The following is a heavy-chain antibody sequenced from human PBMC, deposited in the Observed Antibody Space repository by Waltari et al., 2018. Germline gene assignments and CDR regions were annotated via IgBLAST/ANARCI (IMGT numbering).Heavy chain of an antibody. V-gene: IGHV4-39*01. D-gene: IGHD5-12*01. CDR3: ATYIGASLGTAAFDV. CDR2: ISYIGAP. J-gene: IGHJ3*01. CDR1: GVSITANRHY. Sequence: QLQLRESGPGLVKPSETLSLSCSVSGVSITANRHYWGWIRQPPGQGLEWLATISYIGAPYYSPSLKSRVTLSRDTSKNQLSLKVDSVTAADTAVYYCATYIGASLGTAAFDVWGQGTMVTVSS.